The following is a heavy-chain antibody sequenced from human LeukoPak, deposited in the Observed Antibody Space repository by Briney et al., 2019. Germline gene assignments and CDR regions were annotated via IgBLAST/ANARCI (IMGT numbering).Heavy chain of an antibody. CDR1: GFTFSSYA. CDR2: ISYDGSNK. V-gene: IGHV3-30-3*01. J-gene: IGHJ4*02. CDR3: AKEYMGCFDY. Sequence: PGGSLRLSCAASGFTFSSYAMHWVRQDPGKGLEWVAVISYDGSNKYYADSVKGRFTISRDNSKNTLYLQMNSLRAEDTAVYYCAKEYMGCFDYWGQGTLVTVSS. D-gene: IGHD1-14*01.